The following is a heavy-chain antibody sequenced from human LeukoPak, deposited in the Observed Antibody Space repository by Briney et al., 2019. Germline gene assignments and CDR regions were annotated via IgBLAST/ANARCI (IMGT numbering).Heavy chain of an antibody. CDR1: DDSISDCDSY. V-gene: IGHV4-61*08. CDR2: IFCSGSP. CDR3: ARVHDPNRFDF. J-gene: IGHJ4*01. Sequence: PSETLSLTCTVSDDSISDCDSYWTWIRQTPGKGLEWIGYIFCSGSPTYIPSLKSRLSILVDTSKNEFSLNLRSVTTADTAVYYCARVHDPNRFDFWGRGALVTVSS. D-gene: IGHD1-1*01.